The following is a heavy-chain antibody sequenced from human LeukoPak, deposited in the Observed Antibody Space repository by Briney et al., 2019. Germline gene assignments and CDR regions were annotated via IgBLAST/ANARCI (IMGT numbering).Heavy chain of an antibody. CDR1: GYTFTGYS. CDR2: INPNSGGT. CDR3: VRELSGGYFDY. V-gene: IGHV1-2*02. Sequence: ASVKVSCKASGYTFTGYSLHWVRQAPGQGLEWMGWINPNSGGTNYAQKFQGRVTMTRDTSISTAYMEVTRLRSDDTAVYYCVRELSGGYFDYWGQGTLVTVSS. D-gene: IGHD7-27*01. J-gene: IGHJ4*02.